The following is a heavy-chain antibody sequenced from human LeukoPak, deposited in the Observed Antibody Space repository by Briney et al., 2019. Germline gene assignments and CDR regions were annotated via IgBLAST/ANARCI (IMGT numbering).Heavy chain of an antibody. Sequence: GGSLRLSCAASGFTFSSYWMSWVRQAPGKGLEWVSAISGSGGSTYYADSVKGRFTISRDNSKSTLYLQMDSLRAEDTAIYYCANDYGDYEVYFDYWGQGTLVTVSS. CDR1: GFTFSSYW. V-gene: IGHV3-23*01. D-gene: IGHD4-17*01. J-gene: IGHJ4*02. CDR2: ISGSGGST. CDR3: ANDYGDYEVYFDY.